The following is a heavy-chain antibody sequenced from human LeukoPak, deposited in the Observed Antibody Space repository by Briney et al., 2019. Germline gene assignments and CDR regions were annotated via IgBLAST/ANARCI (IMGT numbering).Heavy chain of an antibody. CDR3: ARDLTVAVAVTNWFDR. Sequence: SETLSLTCTVSGGSISSYYWSWIRQPPGKGLEWIGYIYYSGSTNYNPSLKSRVTMSVDTSKNQFSLKLSSVTAADTAVYYCARDLTVAVAVTNWFDRWGQGTLVTVSS. V-gene: IGHV4-59*12. CDR2: IYYSGST. J-gene: IGHJ5*02. D-gene: IGHD6-19*01. CDR1: GGSISSYY.